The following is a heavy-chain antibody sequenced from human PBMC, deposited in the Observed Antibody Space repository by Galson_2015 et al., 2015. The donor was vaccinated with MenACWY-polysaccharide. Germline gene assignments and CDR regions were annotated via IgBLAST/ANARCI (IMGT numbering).Heavy chain of an antibody. CDR2: SNGDGSAT. CDR3: ARAGAKHCRDVNRDFNYFDP. J-gene: IGHJ5*02. Sequence: SLRLSCAASGFTFSSYWMHWVRHVPGKGLVWVSRSNGDGSATSYADSVKGRFTISRDNAKNTLYLQMNSLRDEDTAMYYCARAGAKHCRDVNRDFNYFDPCAQGTLVTVSS. CDR1: GFTFSSYW. D-gene: IGHD5-24*01. V-gene: IGHV3-74*01.